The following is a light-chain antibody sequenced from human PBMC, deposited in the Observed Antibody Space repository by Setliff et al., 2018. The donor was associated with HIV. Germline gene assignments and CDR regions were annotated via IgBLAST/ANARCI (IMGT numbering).Light chain of an antibody. Sequence: SYELTQPPSVSVAPGETASITCGANNIGSKSVHWYQQKPGQAPVLVIYYDSDRPSGIPERFSGSNSGNTATLTISRVEAGDEADYYCQVWDSSSDHYVFGSGTKVTVL. CDR1: NIGSKS. CDR2: YDS. CDR3: QVWDSSSDHYV. J-gene: IGLJ1*01. V-gene: IGLV3-21*04.